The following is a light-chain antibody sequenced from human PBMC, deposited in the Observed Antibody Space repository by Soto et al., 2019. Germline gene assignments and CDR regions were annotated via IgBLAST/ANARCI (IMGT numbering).Light chain of an antibody. J-gene: IGLJ2*01. V-gene: IGLV4-69*01. Sequence: QSVLTQSPSASASLGASVKLTCTLSSGHSSYAIAWHQQRPEKGPRYLMKLNSDGSHSKGDGIPDRFSGSSSGAERYLTISRLQSDDEAVYYCQTWVIPIQVFGGGTNLTVL. CDR1: SGHSSYA. CDR2: LNSDGSH. CDR3: QTWVIPIQV.